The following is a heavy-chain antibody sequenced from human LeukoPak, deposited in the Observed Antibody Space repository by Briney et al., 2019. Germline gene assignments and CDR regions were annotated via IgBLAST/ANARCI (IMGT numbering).Heavy chain of an antibody. CDR1: GFTFRSYG. D-gene: IGHD3-10*01. CDR2: IWYNGSNE. V-gene: IGHV3-33*01. CDR3: AREDTPAYYGSGSYLDNWFDP. Sequence: GRSLRLSCAASGFTFRSYGMHWVRQAPGKGLEWVAVIWYNGSNEYYADSVKGRFTISRDNSKNTLYLQMNSLRAEVTAVYYCAREDTPAYYGSGSYLDNWFDPWGQGTLVTVSS. J-gene: IGHJ5*02.